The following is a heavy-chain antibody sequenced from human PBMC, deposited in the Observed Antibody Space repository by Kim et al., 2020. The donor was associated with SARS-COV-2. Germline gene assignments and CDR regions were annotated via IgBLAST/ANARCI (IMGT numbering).Heavy chain of an antibody. V-gene: IGHV4-34*01. D-gene: IGHD3-22*01. Sequence: PSLKSRVTISVDTSKNQCSLKLSSVTAADTAVYYCARGDDSSGYYYAFDIWGQGTMVTVSS. CDR3: ARGDDSSGYYYAFDI. J-gene: IGHJ3*02.